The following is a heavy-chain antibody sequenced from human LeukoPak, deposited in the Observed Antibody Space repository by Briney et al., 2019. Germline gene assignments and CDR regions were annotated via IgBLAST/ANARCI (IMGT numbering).Heavy chain of an antibody. J-gene: IGHJ4*02. CDR2: ISSSSSAI. V-gene: IGHV3-48*01. CDR1: GFTFEDYS. CDR3: TRAYDYYGSGRRVDYFDY. Sequence: PGGSLRLSCAASGFTFEDYSMNWVRQAPGKGLEWVSYISSSSSAIYYADSVKGRFTISRDNAKNSVYLQMNSLRAEDTAVYYCTRAYDYYGSGRRVDYFDYWGQGTLVTVSS. D-gene: IGHD3-10*01.